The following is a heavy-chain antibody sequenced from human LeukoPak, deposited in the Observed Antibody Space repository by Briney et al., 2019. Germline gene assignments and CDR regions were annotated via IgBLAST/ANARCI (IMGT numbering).Heavy chain of an antibody. CDR3: ASATVTTAPFDY. V-gene: IGHV4-34*01. Sequence: SETLSLTCAVYGGSFNGNYWIWIRQPPGKGLEWIGESNHRENTNYNPSLKSRVTISVDTSKNQFSLKLSSVTAADTAVYYCASATVTTAPFDYWGQGTLVTVSS. CDR2: SNHRENT. D-gene: IGHD4-17*01. CDR1: GGSFNGNY. J-gene: IGHJ4*02.